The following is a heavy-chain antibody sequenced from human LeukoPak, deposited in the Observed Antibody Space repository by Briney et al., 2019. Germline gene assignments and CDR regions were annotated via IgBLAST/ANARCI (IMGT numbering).Heavy chain of an antibody. D-gene: IGHD3-16*01. Sequence: SVKVSCKASGGTFTSYAISWVRQAPGQGLEWMGGIIPIFGTANYAQKFQGRVTITADESTSTAYMELSSLRSEDTAVYYCARPPGDGNYFDYWGQGTLVTVSS. CDR3: ARPPGDGNYFDY. V-gene: IGHV1-69*13. CDR1: GGTFTSYA. J-gene: IGHJ4*02. CDR2: IIPIFGTA.